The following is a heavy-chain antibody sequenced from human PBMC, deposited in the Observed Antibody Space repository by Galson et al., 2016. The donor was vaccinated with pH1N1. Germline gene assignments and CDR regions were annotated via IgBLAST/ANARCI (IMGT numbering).Heavy chain of an antibody. V-gene: IGHV1-69*02. CDR3: ATETGSSGMDV. Sequence: SVKVSCKASGGTLSRHTISWVRQAPGQGLEWMGRILPIVGITNYAQKLRGRVTIIADRFTSTVYMELSGLTSDDTAVYYCATETGSSGMDVWDQGTTATVSS. CDR1: GGTLSRHT. CDR2: ILPIVGIT. D-gene: IGHD3-10*01. J-gene: IGHJ6*02.